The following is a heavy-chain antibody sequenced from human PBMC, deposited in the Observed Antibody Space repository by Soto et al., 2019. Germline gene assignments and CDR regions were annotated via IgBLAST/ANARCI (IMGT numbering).Heavy chain of an antibody. Sequence: SETLSLTCTVSGGSISSSSYYWGWIRQPPGKGLEWIGSIYYSGSTYYNPSLKSRVTISVDTSKNQFSLKLSSVTAADTAVYYCARQDCDFWSGSIDGVYYYYGMDVWGQGTTVTVSS. CDR2: IYYSGST. CDR3: ARQDCDFWSGSIDGVYYYYGMDV. D-gene: IGHD3-3*01. V-gene: IGHV4-39*01. J-gene: IGHJ6*02. CDR1: GGSISSSSYY.